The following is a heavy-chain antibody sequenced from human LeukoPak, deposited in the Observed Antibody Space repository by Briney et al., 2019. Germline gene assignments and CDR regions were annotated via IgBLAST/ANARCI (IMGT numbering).Heavy chain of an antibody. CDR2: IYYSGIT. D-gene: IGHD5-12*01. CDR3: ARLTGGGYTGNFHY. Sequence: SETLSLTCTVSGASISSYYWTWIRQPPGKGLEWIGYIYYSGITNYNPSLKSRVTISVDTSKNQFSLKLSSVAAADTAVYYCARLTGGGYTGNFHYWGQGTLVTVSS. J-gene: IGHJ4*02. V-gene: IGHV4-59*08. CDR1: GASISSYY.